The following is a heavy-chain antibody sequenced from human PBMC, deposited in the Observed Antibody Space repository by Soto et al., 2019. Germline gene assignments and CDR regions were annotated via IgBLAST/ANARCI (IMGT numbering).Heavy chain of an antibody. V-gene: IGHV5-51*01. D-gene: IGHD6-19*01. J-gene: IGHJ6*02. Sequence: EVQLVQSGAEVKKPGESLKISCKASGYRFNGYWIAWVRQMPGKGLEWMGVIYPDDSDARYSPSFQGQVSISVDKSISTAYLQWSSLKASDTAMYYCARQRAVAGAGNYYFYSLDVWGQGTTVTVSS. CDR3: ARQRAVAGAGNYYFYSLDV. CDR2: IYPDDSDA. CDR1: GYRFNGYW.